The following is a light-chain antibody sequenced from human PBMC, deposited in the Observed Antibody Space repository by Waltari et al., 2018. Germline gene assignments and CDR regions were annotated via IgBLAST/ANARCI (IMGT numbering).Light chain of an antibody. V-gene: IGLV3-19*01. CDR3: SSRNGRANQVV. CDR1: SLRTSY. CDR2: GKD. J-gene: IGLJ3*02. Sequence: SSELTQDPAVSVALGQTVRITCQGDSLRTSYASWYQLKPGQAPVLVIYGKDKRASGIPDRISGYSSGATSSLTITGAQAEDEADYCCSSRNGRANQVVFAGGTKVTVL.